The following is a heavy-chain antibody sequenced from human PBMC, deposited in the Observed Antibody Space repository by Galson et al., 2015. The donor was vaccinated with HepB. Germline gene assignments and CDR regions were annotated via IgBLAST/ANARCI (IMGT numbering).Heavy chain of an antibody. CDR3: ATSGYSSGARY. V-gene: IGHV4-59*01. CDR2: IYYSGST. CDR1: GGSISSNY. J-gene: IGHJ4*02. Sequence: QVQLQESGPGLVKPSETLSLTCTVSGGSISSNYWSWIRKPPGKGLEWIGYIYYSGSTNYNPSLKSRVTISVDTSKNQFSLKLSSVTAADTAVYYCATSGYSSGARYWGQGTLVTVSS. D-gene: IGHD6-19*01.